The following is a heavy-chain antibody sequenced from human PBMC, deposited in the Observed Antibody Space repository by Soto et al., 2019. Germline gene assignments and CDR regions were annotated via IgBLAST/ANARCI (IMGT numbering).Heavy chain of an antibody. Sequence: QVQLQESGPGLVKPSQTLSLTCTVSAGSISSGDYYWSWIRQPPGKGLEWIGYIYYSGSTYYNPSLKSRVTISVDTSKNQFSLKLSSVTAADTSVYYCARGHYGDHYSFDYWGQGTLVTVSS. V-gene: IGHV4-30-4*01. D-gene: IGHD4-17*01. CDR1: AGSISSGDYY. J-gene: IGHJ4*02. CDR3: ARGHYGDHYSFDY. CDR2: IYYSGST.